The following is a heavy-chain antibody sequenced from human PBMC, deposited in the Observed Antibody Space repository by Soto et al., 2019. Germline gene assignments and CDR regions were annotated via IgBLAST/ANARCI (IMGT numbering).Heavy chain of an antibody. CDR1: GGSISSHY. V-gene: IGHV4-59*08. CDR3: ARHLGYDSSGYYRNWFDP. D-gene: IGHD3-22*01. J-gene: IGHJ5*02. CDR2: VHNNGST. Sequence: SETLSLTCTVSGGSISSHYWSWIRQPPGKRLEWIGYVHNNGSTHYNPSLKSRVTISVDTSKNHFSLKLSSVTAADTAVYYCARHLGYDSSGYYRNWFDPWGQGTLVNVSS.